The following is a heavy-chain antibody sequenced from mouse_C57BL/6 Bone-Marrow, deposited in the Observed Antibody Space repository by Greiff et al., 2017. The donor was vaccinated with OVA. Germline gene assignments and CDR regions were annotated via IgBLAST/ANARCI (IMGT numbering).Heavy chain of an antibody. Sequence: EVKLVESGPGLVKPSQSLSLTCSVTGYSITSGYYWNWIRQFPGNKLEWMGYISYDGSNNYNPSLKNRISITRDTSKNQFFLKLNSVTTEDTATYYCGDFDVWGTGTTVTVSS. CDR3: GDFDV. V-gene: IGHV3-6*01. J-gene: IGHJ1*03. CDR1: GYSITSGYY. CDR2: ISYDGSN.